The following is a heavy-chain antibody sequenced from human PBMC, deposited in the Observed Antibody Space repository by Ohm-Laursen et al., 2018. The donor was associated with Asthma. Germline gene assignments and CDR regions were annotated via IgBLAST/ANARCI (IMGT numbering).Heavy chain of an antibody. CDR2: ISSNGGST. Sequence: GSLRLSCAASGFTFSSYAMHWVRQAPGKGLEYVSAISSNGGSTYYADSVKGRFTISRDNSKNTLYLQMSSLRAEDTAVYYCVKGNELLELRYYYYYGMDVWGQGTTVTVSS. CDR1: GFTFSSYA. V-gene: IGHV3-64D*08. D-gene: IGHD1-7*01. CDR3: VKGNELLELRYYYYYGMDV. J-gene: IGHJ6*02.